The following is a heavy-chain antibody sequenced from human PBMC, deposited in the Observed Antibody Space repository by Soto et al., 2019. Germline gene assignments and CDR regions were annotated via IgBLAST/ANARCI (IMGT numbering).Heavy chain of an antibody. CDR3: ARDRIWFGDLGGMDV. D-gene: IGHD3-10*01. CDR2: IWYDGSNK. Sequence: HPGGSLRLSCAASGFTFSSYGMHWVRQAPGKGLEWVAVIWYDGSNKYYADSVKGRFTISRDNSKNTLYLQMNSLRAEDTAVYYCARDRIWFGDLGGMDVWGQGTTVTVSS. J-gene: IGHJ6*02. V-gene: IGHV3-33*01. CDR1: GFTFSSYG.